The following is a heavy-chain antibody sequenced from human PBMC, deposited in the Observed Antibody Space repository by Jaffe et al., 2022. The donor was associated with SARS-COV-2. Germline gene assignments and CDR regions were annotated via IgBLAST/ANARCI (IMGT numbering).Heavy chain of an antibody. CDR3: ARGLDGDYNFDY. Sequence: QVQLVESGGGVVQPGRSLRLSCAASGFTFSSYAMHWVRQAPGKGLEWVAVISYDGSNKYYADSVKGRFTISRDNSKNTLYLQMNSLRAEDTAVYYCARGLDGDYNFDYWGQGTLVTVSS. CDR1: GFTFSSYA. V-gene: IGHV3-30-3*01. J-gene: IGHJ4*02. D-gene: IGHD4-17*01. CDR2: ISYDGSNK.